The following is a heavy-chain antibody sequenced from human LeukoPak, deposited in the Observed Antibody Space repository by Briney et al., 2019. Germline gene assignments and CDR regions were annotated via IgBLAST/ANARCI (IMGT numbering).Heavy chain of an antibody. J-gene: IGHJ3*01. CDR2: LSYDGSDK. CDR1: RFIFSSYA. CDR3: ARGPGGAFDF. V-gene: IGHV3-30*04. D-gene: IGHD1-1*01. Sequence: GGSLRLSCAASRFIFSSYAMHWVRQAPGKGLEWVAVLSYDGSDKYYADSVKGRFTISRDNAKNSLYLQINTLRAEDTAVYYCARGPGGAFDFWGHGAMVTVSS.